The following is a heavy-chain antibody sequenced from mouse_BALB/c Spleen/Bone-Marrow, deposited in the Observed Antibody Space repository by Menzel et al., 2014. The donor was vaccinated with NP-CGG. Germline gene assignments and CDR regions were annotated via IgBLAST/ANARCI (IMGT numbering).Heavy chain of an antibody. CDR1: GFSLTSYG. V-gene: IGHV2-2*02. CDR2: IWSGGST. D-gene: IGHD1-1*01. CDR3: ARNYYGSSYYAMDY. Sequence: QVQLQQSGPGLVQPSQSLSITCTVSGFSLTSYGVHWVRQSPGKGLEWLGVIWSGGSTDYNAAFISRLSISKDNSKSQVFFKMNSLQANDTAIHYCARNYYGSSYYAMDYWGQGTSVTVSS. J-gene: IGHJ4*01.